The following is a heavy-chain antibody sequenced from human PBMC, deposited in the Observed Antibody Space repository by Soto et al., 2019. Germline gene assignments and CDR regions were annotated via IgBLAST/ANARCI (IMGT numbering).Heavy chain of an antibody. V-gene: IGHV3-30-3*01. Sequence: GGSLRLSCAASGFTFSSYAMHWVRQAPGKGLEWVAVISYDGSNKYYADSVKGRFTISRDNSKNTLYLQMNSLRAEDTAVYYCARDRDSSGQRAFDAFDMWGQGTMV. J-gene: IGHJ3*02. D-gene: IGHD3-22*01. CDR1: GFTFSSYA. CDR3: ARDRDSSGQRAFDAFDM. CDR2: ISYDGSNK.